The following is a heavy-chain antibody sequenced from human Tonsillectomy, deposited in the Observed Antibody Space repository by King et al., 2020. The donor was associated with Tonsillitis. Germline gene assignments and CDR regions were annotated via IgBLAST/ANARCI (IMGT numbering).Heavy chain of an antibody. CDR3: ARAPARHFFDY. D-gene: IGHD2-2*01. V-gene: IGHV3-48*03. CDR2: IDSIGSNK. Sequence: VQLVESGGGLVQPGGSLRLSCAASGFTFSNYEMDWVRQAPGKGLEWGSYIDSIGSNKYYADSGKGRFTISRDNAKNSLYLQMNSLRAEDTAVYYCARAPARHFFDYWGQGTLVTVSS. CDR1: GFTFSNYE. J-gene: IGHJ4*02.